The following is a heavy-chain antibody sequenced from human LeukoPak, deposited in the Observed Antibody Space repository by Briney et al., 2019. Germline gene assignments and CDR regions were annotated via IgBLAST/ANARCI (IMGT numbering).Heavy chain of an antibody. CDR3: ARIPVDRYCSSTSCYYFDY. CDR2: IYYSGST. J-gene: IGHJ4*02. CDR1: GGSISSYY. D-gene: IGHD2-2*01. Sequence: SETLSLTCTVSGGSISSYYWSWIRQPPGKGLAWIGYIYYSGSTNYNPSLKSRVTISVDTSKNQFSLKLSSVTAADTAVYYCARIPVDRYCSSTSCYYFDYWGQGTLVTVSS. V-gene: IGHV4-59*01.